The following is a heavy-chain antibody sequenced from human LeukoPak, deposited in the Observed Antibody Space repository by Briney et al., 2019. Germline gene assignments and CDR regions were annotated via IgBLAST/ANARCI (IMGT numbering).Heavy chain of an antibody. CDR2: IRGDGATT. Sequence: GGSLRLSCAASGFSFDDNAMYWVRQTPWKGLEWVSLIRGDGATTYYADSVKGRFNISRDNSKRHLYLQMNSLRSEDSALYYCAKDNQRGGFQHWGPGTLVTVSS. D-gene: IGHD3-16*01. J-gene: IGHJ1*01. CDR3: AKDNQRGGFQH. CDR1: GFSFDDNA. V-gene: IGHV3-43*02.